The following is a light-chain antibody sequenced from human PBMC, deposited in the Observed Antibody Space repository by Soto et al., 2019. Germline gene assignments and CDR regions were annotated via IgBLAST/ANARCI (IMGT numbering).Light chain of an antibody. CDR3: QQYDNLPLT. CDR2: DAS. V-gene: IGKV1-33*01. CDR1: QNISSY. Sequence: DIQMTQSPSTLSASVGDRVTITCRASQNISSYLAWYQQKPGKAPKLLIYDASNLETGVPSRFSGSGSGTDFTFTISSLQPEDIATYYCQQYDNLPLTFGGGTKVDIK. J-gene: IGKJ4*01.